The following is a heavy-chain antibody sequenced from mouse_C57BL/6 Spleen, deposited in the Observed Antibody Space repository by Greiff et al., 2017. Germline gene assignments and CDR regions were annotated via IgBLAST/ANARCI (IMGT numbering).Heavy chain of an antibody. D-gene: IGHD1-1*01. J-gene: IGHJ4*01. CDR1: GFSLTSYG. V-gene: IGHV2-6*03. Sequence: VQLVESGPGLVAPSQSLSITCTVSGFSLTSYGVHWVRQPPGKGLEWLVVIWSDGSTTYNSALKSRLSISKDNSKSQVFLKMNSLHTDDTAMYYCARCYYPYYYAMDYWGQGTSVTVSS. CDR3: ARCYYPYYYAMDY. CDR2: IWSDGST.